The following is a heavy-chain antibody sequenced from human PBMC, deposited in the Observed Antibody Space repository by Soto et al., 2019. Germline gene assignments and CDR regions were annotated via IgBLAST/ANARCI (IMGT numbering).Heavy chain of an antibody. V-gene: IGHV4-34*01. CDR2: INHSGST. CDR3: ARCSNWNYYYVMAV. Sequence: PSETLSLTCAVYGGSFSGYYWSWIRQPPGKGLEWIGEINHSGSTNYNPSLKSRVTISVDTSKNQFSLKLSSVTAADTAVYYCARCSNWNYYYVMAVCGQGTTVSVSS. CDR1: GGSFSGYY. D-gene: IGHD1-20*01. J-gene: IGHJ6*01.